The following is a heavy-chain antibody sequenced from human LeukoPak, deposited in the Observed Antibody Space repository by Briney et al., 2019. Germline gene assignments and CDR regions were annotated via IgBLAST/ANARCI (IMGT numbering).Heavy chain of an antibody. CDR2: IYSGGST. CDR3: ARGYNWNDHYFDY. V-gene: IGHV3-66*01. Sequence: GGSLRLSCAASGLTISSNYMSWVRQAPGKGLEWVSVIYSGGSTYYADSVKGRFTISRDNSKSTLYLQMNSLRAEDTAVYYCARGYNWNDHYFDYWGQGTLVTVSS. CDR1: GLTISSNY. J-gene: IGHJ4*02. D-gene: IGHD1-20*01.